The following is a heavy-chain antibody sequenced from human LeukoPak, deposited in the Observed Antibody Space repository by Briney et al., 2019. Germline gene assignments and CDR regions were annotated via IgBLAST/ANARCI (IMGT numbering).Heavy chain of an antibody. CDR1: GFTFDDYA. J-gene: IGHJ4*02. V-gene: IGHV3-9*01. CDR3: ARGTNYFDY. CDR2: IGWNSGTI. Sequence: GGSLRLSCAASGFTFDDYAMHWVRQVPGKGLEWVSGIGWNSGTIHYADSVKGRFTISRDNAKNSLYLQMHSLRAEDTAVYYCARGTNYFDYWGQGALVTVSS.